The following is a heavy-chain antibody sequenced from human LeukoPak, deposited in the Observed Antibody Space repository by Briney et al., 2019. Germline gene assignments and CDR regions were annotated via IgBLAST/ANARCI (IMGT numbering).Heavy chain of an antibody. CDR2: ISSSGSTI. V-gene: IGHV3-11*01. CDR1: GFTFATYA. CDR3: ARVGRELLHYYYYGMDV. J-gene: IGHJ6*02. Sequence: GGSLRLSCAASGFTFATYAMSWIRQAPGKGLEWVSYISSSGSTIYYADSVKGRFTISRDNAKNSLYLQMNSLRAEDTAVYYCARVGRELLHYYYYGMDVWGQGTTVTVSS. D-gene: IGHD1-26*01.